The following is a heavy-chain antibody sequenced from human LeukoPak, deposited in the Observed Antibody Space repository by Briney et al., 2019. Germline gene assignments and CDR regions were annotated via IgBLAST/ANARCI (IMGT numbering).Heavy chain of an antibody. CDR3: ARDLTTTVNPTPASAEDY. Sequence: TGGSLRLSCAASGFTFSSYSMNWVRQAPGKGLEWVSSISSSSSYIYYADSVKGRFTISRDNAKNSLYLQMNSLRAEDTAVYYCARDLTTTVNPTPASAEDYWGQGTLVTVSS. CDR1: GFTFSSYS. V-gene: IGHV3-21*01. D-gene: IGHD4-17*01. J-gene: IGHJ4*02. CDR2: ISSSSSYI.